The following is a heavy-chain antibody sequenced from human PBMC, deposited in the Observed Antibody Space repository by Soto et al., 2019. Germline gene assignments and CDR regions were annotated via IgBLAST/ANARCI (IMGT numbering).Heavy chain of an antibody. CDR2: IIPIFGTA. V-gene: IGHV1-69*01. J-gene: IGHJ6*02. CDR1: GGTFSSYA. D-gene: IGHD3-10*01. CDR3: ARGVGYYGSGVRASGGDYYYGMDV. Sequence: QVQLVQSGAEVKKPGSSMKVSCKASGGTFSSYAISWVRQAPGQGLEWMGGIIPIFGTANYAQKFQGRVTITADESTSTAYMELSSLRSEDTAVYYCARGVGYYGSGVRASGGDYYYGMDVWGQGTTVTVSS.